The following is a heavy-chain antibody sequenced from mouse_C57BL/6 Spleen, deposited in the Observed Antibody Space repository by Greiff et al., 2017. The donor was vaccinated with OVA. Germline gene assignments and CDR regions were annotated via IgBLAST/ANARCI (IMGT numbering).Heavy chain of an antibody. CDR3: ARDITGYYALDY. Sequence: DVQLQESGPGLVKPSQSLSLTCSVTGYSITSGYYWNWIRQFPGNKLEWMGYISYDGSNNYNPSLKNRISITRDTSKNQFFLKLNSVTTEDTATHYCARDITGYYALDYWGQGTSVTVSS. CDR2: ISYDGSN. D-gene: IGHD4-1*01. V-gene: IGHV3-6*01. J-gene: IGHJ4*01. CDR1: GYSITSGYY.